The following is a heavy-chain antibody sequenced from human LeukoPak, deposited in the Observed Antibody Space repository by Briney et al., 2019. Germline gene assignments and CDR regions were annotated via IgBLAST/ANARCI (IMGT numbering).Heavy chain of an antibody. V-gene: IGHV3-53*01. D-gene: IGHD1-14*01. CDR3: ARTAGSDSYYYYGMDV. Sequence: GGSLRLSCAASEFTVSSNYMSWVRQAPGKGLEWVSVIYSGGSTYYADSVKGRFTISRDSSKNTLYLQMNSLRAEDTAVYYCARTAGSDSYYYYGMDVWGQGTTVTVSS. J-gene: IGHJ6*02. CDR2: IYSGGST. CDR1: EFTVSSNY.